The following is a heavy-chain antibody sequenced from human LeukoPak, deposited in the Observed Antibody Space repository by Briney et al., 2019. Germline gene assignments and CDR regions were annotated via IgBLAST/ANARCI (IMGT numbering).Heavy chain of an antibody. V-gene: IGHV3-23*01. CDR3: AKELEWELLGGQDDDY. CDR2: ISGSGGST. Sequence: GGSLRLSCAASGFTFSSYAMSWVRQAPGKGLEWVSAISGSGGSTYYADSVKGRFTISGDNSKNTLYLQMNSLRAEDTAVYYCAKELEWELLGGQDDDYWGQGTLVTVSS. J-gene: IGHJ4*02. CDR1: GFTFSSYA. D-gene: IGHD1-26*01.